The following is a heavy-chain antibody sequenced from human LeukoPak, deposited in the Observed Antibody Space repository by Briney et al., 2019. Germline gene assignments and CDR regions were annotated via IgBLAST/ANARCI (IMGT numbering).Heavy chain of an antibody. J-gene: IGHJ6*03. CDR1: GYSFTSYW. D-gene: IGHD1-26*01. CDR2: IYPGDSDT. Sequence: GESLKISCKGSGYSFTSYWIGWVRQMPGKGLEWMGIIYPGDSDTRYSPSFQGQVTISADKSISTAYLQWSSLKASDTAMYYCARHGLVWSGSHYEDYYYYYMDVWGKGTTVTVSS. CDR3: ARHGLVWSGSHYEDYYYYYMDV. V-gene: IGHV5-51*01.